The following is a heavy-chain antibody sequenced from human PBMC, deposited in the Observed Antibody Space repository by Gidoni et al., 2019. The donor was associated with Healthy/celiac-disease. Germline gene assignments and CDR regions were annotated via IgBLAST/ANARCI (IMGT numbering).Heavy chain of an antibody. V-gene: IGHV4-34*01. CDR2: ITHSGST. CDR1: GGSFSGYY. J-gene: IGHJ3*02. CDR3: ARGRGSGYGFDI. Sequence: QVQLQHWGAGLLKPSKTLSLTCAVSGGSFSGYYWSWIRQPPGKGLEWIVEITHSGSTNYNPSLKSGVTISVDTSKNQFSLKLSSVTAADTAVYYCARGRGSGYGFDIWGQGTMVTVSS. D-gene: IGHD3-3*01.